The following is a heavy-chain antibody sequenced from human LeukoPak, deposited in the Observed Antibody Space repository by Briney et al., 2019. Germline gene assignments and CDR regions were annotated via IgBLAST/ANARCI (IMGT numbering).Heavy chain of an antibody. CDR2: ISSSSSYI. CDR3: ARHIAAAGNRPFDY. D-gene: IGHD6-13*01. CDR1: GFTFSSYS. V-gene: IGHV3-21*01. Sequence: GGSLRLSCAASGFTFSSYSMNWVRQAPGKGLEWVSSISSSSSYIYYADSVKGRFTISKDNAKNSLYLQMNSLRAEDTAVYYCARHIAAAGNRPFDYWGQGTLVTVSS. J-gene: IGHJ4*02.